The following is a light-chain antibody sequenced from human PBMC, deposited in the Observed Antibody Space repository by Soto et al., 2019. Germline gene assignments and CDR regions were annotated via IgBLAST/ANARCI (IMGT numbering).Light chain of an antibody. J-gene: IGLJ1*01. V-gene: IGLV2-23*02. CDR2: EVT. Sequence: QSVLTQPASVSGSPGQSITVSCTGTSSDVGSYNLVSWYQHHPGKAPQLMIYEVTKRPSGVSHRFSGSKSGNTASLTISGLQAEDEADYYCCSYGGSFPYVFGTGTKVTVL. CDR1: SSDVGSYNL. CDR3: CSYGGSFPYV.